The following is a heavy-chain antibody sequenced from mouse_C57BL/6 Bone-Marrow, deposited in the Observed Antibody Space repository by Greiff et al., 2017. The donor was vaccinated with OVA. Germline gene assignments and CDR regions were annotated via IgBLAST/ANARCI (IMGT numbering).Heavy chain of an antibody. J-gene: IGHJ2*01. Sequence: QVQLQPPGAELVKPGASVQLSCKASGYPFTSYWMHWVKQRPGRGLEWIGRIDPNSGGTKYNQKFKSKATLTVDKPSSTAYMQLSSLTSEDSAVYYCARWYGRGDYFDDWGQGTTLTVSS. V-gene: IGHV1-72*01. D-gene: IGHD1-1*01. CDR3: ARWYGRGDYFDD. CDR2: IDPNSGGT. CDR1: GYPFTSYW.